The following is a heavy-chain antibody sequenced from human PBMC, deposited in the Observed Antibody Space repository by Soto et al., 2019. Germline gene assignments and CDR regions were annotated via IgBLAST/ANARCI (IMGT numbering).Heavy chain of an antibody. CDR2: ISGRGGNT. Sequence: GGSLRLSCAASGFTFSSYAMSWVRQAPGKGLEWVSAISGRGGNTFYADSVKGRFTISRDHSKNTLYLQLNSLRAEDTAIYYCAKGTVTTSYYYYVMDVWGQGTTVTVSS. J-gene: IGHJ6*02. D-gene: IGHD4-17*01. CDR1: GFTFSSYA. V-gene: IGHV3-23*01. CDR3: AKGTVTTSYYYYVMDV.